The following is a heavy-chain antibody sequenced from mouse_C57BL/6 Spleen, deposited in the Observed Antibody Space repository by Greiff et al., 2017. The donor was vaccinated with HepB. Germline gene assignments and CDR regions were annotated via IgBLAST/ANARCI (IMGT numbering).Heavy chain of an antibody. Sequence: QVQLQQPGAELVRPGSSVKLSCKASGYTFTSYWMDRVKQRPGQGLEWIGNIYPSDSETHYNQKFKDKATLTVDKSSSTAYMQLSSLTSEDSAVYYCARSGDWYFDVWGTGTTVTVSS. V-gene: IGHV1-61*01. J-gene: IGHJ1*03. D-gene: IGHD2-13*01. CDR3: ARSGDWYFDV. CDR2: IYPSDSET. CDR1: GYTFTSYW.